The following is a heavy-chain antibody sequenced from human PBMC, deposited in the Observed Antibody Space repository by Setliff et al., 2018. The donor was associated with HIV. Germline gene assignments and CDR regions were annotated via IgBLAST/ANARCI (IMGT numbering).Heavy chain of an antibody. J-gene: IGHJ4*02. D-gene: IGHD2-2*01. CDR2: ISHTGNI. CDR1: GGSLRGYY. Sequence: SETLSLTCAVYGGSLRGYYWSWVRQSPLKGLEWIGEISHTGNINYNTALSNRVTVSVDTSKNQFSLKLTSVTAADTAVYYCARPRGNDYAGSGFDNWGQGTLVTVSS. V-gene: IGHV4-34*01. CDR3: ARPRGNDYAGSGFDN.